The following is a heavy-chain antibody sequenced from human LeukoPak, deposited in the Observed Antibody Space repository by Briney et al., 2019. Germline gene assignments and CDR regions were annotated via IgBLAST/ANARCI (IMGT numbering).Heavy chain of an antibody. V-gene: IGHV4-34*01. CDR3: ARGIAAAGTRFDY. D-gene: IGHD6-13*01. CDR1: GFTFSSSA. Sequence: GSLRLSCAASGFTFSSSAMNWIRQPPGKGLEWIGEINHSGSTNYNPSLKSRVTISVDTSKNQFSLKLSSVTAADTAVYYCARGIAAAGTRFDYWGQGTLVTVSS. CDR2: INHSGST. J-gene: IGHJ4*02.